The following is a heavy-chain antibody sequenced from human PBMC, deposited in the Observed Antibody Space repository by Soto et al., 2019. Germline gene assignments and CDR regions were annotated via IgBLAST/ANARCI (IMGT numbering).Heavy chain of an antibody. CDR1: GGSISSSSYY. D-gene: IGHD2-15*01. CDR2: IYYSGST. CDR3: ARLEGVVVVAPNY. Sequence: QLQLQESGPGLVKPSETLSLTCTVSGGSISSSSYYWGWIRQPPGKGLEWIGSIYYSGSTYYNPSLKSRVTISVDTSKNQFSLKLSSVTAADTAVYYCARLEGVVVVAPNYWGQGTLVTVSS. J-gene: IGHJ4*02. V-gene: IGHV4-39*01.